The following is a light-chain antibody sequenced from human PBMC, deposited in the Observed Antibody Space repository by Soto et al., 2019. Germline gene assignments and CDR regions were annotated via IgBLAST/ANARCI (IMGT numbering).Light chain of an antibody. V-gene: IGKV4-1*01. Sequence: DIVMTQSPDSLAVSLGERATINCKSSQSVLYSSNNKNYLTWYQQKPGQPPKLLIYWASTRESGVPDRFSGSGSGTDFTLTISSLQAEDVAVYYCHQYYSTPWTFGQGTKGDIK. CDR2: WAS. J-gene: IGKJ1*01. CDR1: QSVLYSSNNKNY. CDR3: HQYYSTPWT.